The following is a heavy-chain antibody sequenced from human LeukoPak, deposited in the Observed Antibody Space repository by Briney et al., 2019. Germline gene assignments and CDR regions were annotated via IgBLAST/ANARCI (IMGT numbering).Heavy chain of an antibody. D-gene: IGHD6-19*01. Sequence: ASVKVSCKASGYTFTSYGISWVRQAPGQGLEWMGWISAYNGNTNYAQKLQGRVTMTTDTSTSTAYMELRSLRSDDTAVYYCAREMYSSGWYFFDYWGQGTLVTVSS. CDR1: GYTFTSYG. CDR3: AREMYSSGWYFFDY. V-gene: IGHV1-18*01. J-gene: IGHJ4*02. CDR2: ISAYNGNT.